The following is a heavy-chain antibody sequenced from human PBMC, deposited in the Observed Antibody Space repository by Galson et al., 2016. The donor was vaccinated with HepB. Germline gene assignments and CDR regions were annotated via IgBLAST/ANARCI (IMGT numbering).Heavy chain of an antibody. CDR3: AKAGSRYSENYFDY. D-gene: IGHD2-15*01. J-gene: IGHJ4*02. V-gene: IGHV3-23*01. CDR2: ISGGSGRGSI. CDR1: GFTFSNYA. Sequence: SLRLSCAVSGFTFSNYAMTWVRQAPGKGLEWVSAISGGSGRGSIYYTDYVKGRFTISRDRSKNTLYLQMDSLRTDDTALYYCAKAGSRYSENYFDYWGQGTLVTVSS.